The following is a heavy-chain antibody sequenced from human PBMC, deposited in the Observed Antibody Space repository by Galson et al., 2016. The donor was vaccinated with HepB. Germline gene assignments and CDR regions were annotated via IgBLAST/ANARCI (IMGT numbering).Heavy chain of an antibody. V-gene: IGHV4-61*01. Sequence: SETLSLTCTVSGDSINTNTFYWSWIRQPPGKGLEWIGYIHHSGTTTYNPFLERRLAISLDTSKNQISLNVTSVTAADTAVYYCARDMGWASSGWLRHFDHWGQGLLVTVSS. CDR1: GDSINTNTFY. CDR3: ARDMGWASSGWLRHFDH. CDR2: IHHSGTT. D-gene: IGHD6-19*01. J-gene: IGHJ4*02.